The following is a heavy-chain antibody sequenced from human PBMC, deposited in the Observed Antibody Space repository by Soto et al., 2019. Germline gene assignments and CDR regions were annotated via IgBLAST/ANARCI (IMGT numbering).Heavy chain of an antibody. J-gene: IGHJ4*02. CDR3: ARDGVAEIDY. V-gene: IGHV3-9*01. Sequence: PGGSLRLSCAASGFTFDDYAMHWVRQAPGKGLEWVSGISWNSGTIGYADSVKGRFTISRDNAKNSLYLQMNSLRDEDTAVYYCARDGVAEIDYWGQGTLVTVSS. D-gene: IGHD2-15*01. CDR2: ISWNSGTI. CDR1: GFTFDDYA.